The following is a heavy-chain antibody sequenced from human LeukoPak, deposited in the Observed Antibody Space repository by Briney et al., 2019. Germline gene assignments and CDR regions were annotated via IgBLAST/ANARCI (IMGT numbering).Heavy chain of an antibody. D-gene: IGHD1-26*01. J-gene: IGHJ4*02. Sequence: SETLSLTCTVSGGSISSGNYYWSWIRQHPGKGLEWIGFIDFSGSTFSNPSLKSRLIISRDTSKSQFSLKLTSVTAADTAVYYCARGGAQGGSPFDYWGQGTLVTVSS. CDR1: GGSISSGNYY. CDR2: IDFSGST. CDR3: ARGGAQGGSPFDY. V-gene: IGHV4-31*03.